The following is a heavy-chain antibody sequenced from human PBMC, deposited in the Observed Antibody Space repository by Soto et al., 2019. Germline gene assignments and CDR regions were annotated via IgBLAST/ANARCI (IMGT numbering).Heavy chain of an antibody. J-gene: IGHJ3*02. CDR3: GRRGGQQRGLDDAFDI. Sequence: ASVKVSCKASGGTFSSYAISWVRQAPGQGLEWMGGIIPIFGTANYAQKFQGRVTITADESTSTAYMELSSLRSEDRAVYYCGRRGGQQRGLDDAFDIWGQGTMVTVSS. CDR1: GGTFSSYA. CDR2: IIPIFGTA. V-gene: IGHV1-69*13. D-gene: IGHD6-13*01.